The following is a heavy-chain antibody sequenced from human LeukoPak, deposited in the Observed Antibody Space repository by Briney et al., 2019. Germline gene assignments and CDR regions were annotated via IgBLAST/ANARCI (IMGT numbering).Heavy chain of an antibody. D-gene: IGHD3-3*01. J-gene: IGHJ4*02. Sequence: PSETLSLTCTVSGGSISSSSYYWGWIRQPPGKGLEWIGSIYYSGSTYYNPSLKSRVTISVDTSKNQFSLKLSSVTAADTAVYYCARTVGDFWSGYYSHFDYWGQGTLVTVSS. CDR1: GGSISSSSYY. CDR2: IYYSGST. CDR3: ARTVGDFWSGYYSHFDY. V-gene: IGHV4-39*01.